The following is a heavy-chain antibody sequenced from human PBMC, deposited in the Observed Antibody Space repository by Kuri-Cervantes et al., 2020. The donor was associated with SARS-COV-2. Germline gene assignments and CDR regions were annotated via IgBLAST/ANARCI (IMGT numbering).Heavy chain of an antibody. CDR3: TRESLGYCTNGVCPAVAFDI. D-gene: IGHD2-8*01. Sequence: GGSLRLSCTASGFTFGDYAMSWVRQAPGKGLEWVGFIRSKAYGGTTEYAASVKGRFTISREDSKSIAYLQMNSLKTEDTAVYYCTRESLGYCTNGVCPAVAFDIWGQGTMVTVSS. CDR2: IRSKAYGGTT. CDR1: GFTFGDYA. V-gene: IGHV3-49*04. J-gene: IGHJ3*02.